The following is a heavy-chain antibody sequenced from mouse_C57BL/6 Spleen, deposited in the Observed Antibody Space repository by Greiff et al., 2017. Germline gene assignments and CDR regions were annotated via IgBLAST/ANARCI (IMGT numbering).Heavy chain of an antibody. CDR1: GYTFTDYY. CDR3: ATIYDGYLRDD. J-gene: IGHJ4*01. Sequence: EVQLQQSGPELVKPGASVKMSCKASGYTFTDYYMNWVKQRHGKSLEWIGVINPDNGGTSYNEKFKGKATLTVDTSSSTAYMQLNSLTSEDSAVYYCATIYDGYLRDDWGQGTSVTVSS. CDR2: INPDNGGT. V-gene: IGHV1-19*01. D-gene: IGHD2-3*01.